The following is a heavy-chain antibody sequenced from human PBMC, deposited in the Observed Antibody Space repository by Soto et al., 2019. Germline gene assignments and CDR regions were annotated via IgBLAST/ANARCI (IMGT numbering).Heavy chain of an antibody. CDR1: GYTFTSYA. D-gene: IGHD3-10*01. Sequence: ASVKVSCKASGYTFTSYAMHWVRQAPGQRLEWMGWINAGNGNTKYSQKFQGRVTITRDTSASTAYMELSSLRSEDTAVYYCARAPLYYGSGSYYKKPNLDDWDQGTLVTVSS. CDR2: INAGNGNT. V-gene: IGHV1-3*01. CDR3: ARAPLYYGSGSYYKKPNLDD. J-gene: IGHJ4*02.